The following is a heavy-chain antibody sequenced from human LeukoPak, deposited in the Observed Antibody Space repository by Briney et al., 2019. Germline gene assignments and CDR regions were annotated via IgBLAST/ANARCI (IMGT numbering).Heavy chain of an antibody. D-gene: IGHD3-22*01. CDR1: GGSFSGYY. CDR3: ARLHYYYDSSGYPHLDWYFDL. Sequence: PSETLSLTCAVYGGSFSGYYWSWIRQPPGKGLEWIGYNHYSGSTNYNPSLRSRVTILVDTSKNQFSLKLTSVTAADTAVYYCARLHYYYDSSGYPHLDWYFDLWGRGTLVTVSS. CDR2: NHYSGST. V-gene: IGHV4-59*01. J-gene: IGHJ2*01.